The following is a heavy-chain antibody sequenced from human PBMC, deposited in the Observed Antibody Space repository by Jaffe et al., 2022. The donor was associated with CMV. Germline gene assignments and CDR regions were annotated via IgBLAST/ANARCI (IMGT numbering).Heavy chain of an antibody. V-gene: IGHV1-2*02. Sequence: QVQLVQSGAEVKKPGASVKVSCKASGYTFTGYYMHWVRQAPGQGLEWMGWINPNSGGTNYAQKFQGRVTMTRDTSISTAYMELSRLRSDDTAVYYCARDGHEVVAATGNWFDPWGQGTLVTVSS. CDR2: INPNSGGT. J-gene: IGHJ5*02. CDR3: ARDGHEVVAATGNWFDP. CDR1: GYTFTGYY. D-gene: IGHD2-15*01.